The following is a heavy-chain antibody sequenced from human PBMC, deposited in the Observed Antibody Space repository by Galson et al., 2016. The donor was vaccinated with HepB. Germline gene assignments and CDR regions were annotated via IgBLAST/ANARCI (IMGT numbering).Heavy chain of an antibody. Sequence: SLRLSCAASGFTLSSSRMDWVRQAPGKGLEWVANNKEDGSRRNYVASVKGRFTISRDNAKNSLYLQMKSLRAEDTAVYYCAREVWHFDLWGRGTLVTVSS. CDR3: AREVWHFDL. V-gene: IGHV3-7*03. J-gene: IGHJ2*01. CDR1: GFTLSSSR. CDR2: NKEDGSRR.